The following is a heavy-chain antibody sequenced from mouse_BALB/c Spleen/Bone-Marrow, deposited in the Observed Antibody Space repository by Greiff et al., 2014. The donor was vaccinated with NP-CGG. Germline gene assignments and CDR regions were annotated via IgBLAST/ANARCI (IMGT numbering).Heavy chain of an antibody. CDR2: IDPYNGGT. CDR1: GYAFTSYN. D-gene: IGHD1-1*01. Sequence: EVQVQQSGPELVKPGASVKVSCKASGYAFTSYNMYWVKQSHGKSLEWIGYIDPYNGGTSYNQKFKGKATLTVDKSSSTAYMHLNSLTSEDSAVYYCARENYGSSPAYWGQGTLVTVSA. CDR3: ARENYGSSPAY. J-gene: IGHJ3*01. V-gene: IGHV1S135*01.